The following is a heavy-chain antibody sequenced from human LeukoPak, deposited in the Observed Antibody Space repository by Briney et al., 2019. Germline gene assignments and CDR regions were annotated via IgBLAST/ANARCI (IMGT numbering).Heavy chain of an antibody. CDR2: IYYSGST. CDR3: ARDPGYNWFDP. CDR1: GGSVSSGRYY. J-gene: IGHJ5*02. Sequence: SETLSLTCTVSGGSVSSGRYYWSWIRQPPGKGLEWIGYIYYSGSTNYNPSLKSRVTISVDTSKNQFSLKLSSVTAADTAVYYCARDPGYNWFDPWGQGTLVTVSS. V-gene: IGHV4-61*01.